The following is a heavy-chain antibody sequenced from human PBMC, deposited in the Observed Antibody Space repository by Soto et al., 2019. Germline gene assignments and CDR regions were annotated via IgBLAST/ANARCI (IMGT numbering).Heavy chain of an antibody. J-gene: IGHJ4*02. V-gene: IGHV4-59*01. Sequence: SETLSLTCTVSGGSISSYYWSWIRQPPGKGLEWIGYIYYTGTTNYNPSLKSRVTISVDTSKNQFSLKLSSVTTADTAVYYCAGGYFSGWSDYFDYWGQGTLVTVSS. D-gene: IGHD6-19*01. CDR2: IYYTGTT. CDR1: GGSISSYY. CDR3: AGGYFSGWSDYFDY.